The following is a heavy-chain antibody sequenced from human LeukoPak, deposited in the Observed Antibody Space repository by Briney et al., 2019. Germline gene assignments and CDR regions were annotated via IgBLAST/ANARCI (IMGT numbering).Heavy chain of an antibody. D-gene: IGHD1-14*01. Sequence: ASVKVSCKVSEYTVTELSFHWVRQAPGEGLEWMGGFDAENDETIYAQKFQGRVTVTQDTTTDTAYMELSSLRSEDTAVYYCATEKAWNHGGFDYWGQGTPVIVSS. CDR1: EYTVTELS. J-gene: IGHJ4*02. CDR3: ATEKAWNHGGFDY. CDR2: FDAENDET. V-gene: IGHV1-24*01.